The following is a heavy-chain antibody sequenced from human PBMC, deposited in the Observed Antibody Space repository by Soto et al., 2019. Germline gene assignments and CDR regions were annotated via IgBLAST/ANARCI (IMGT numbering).Heavy chain of an antibody. CDR1: GGSISSGGYY. D-gene: IGHD3-22*01. CDR2: IYYIGST. V-gene: IGHV4-31*03. CDR3: ATYDSSDYYSGSPIGWFDP. J-gene: IGHJ5*02. Sequence: QVQLQESGPGLVKPSQTLSLTCTVSGGSISSGGYYWSWIRQHPGKGLEWIGYIYYIGSTYYNPSPKLRVTISVDTSKNQFSLKLSSVTAADTAVYYCATYDSSDYYSGSPIGWFDPWGQGTLVTVSS.